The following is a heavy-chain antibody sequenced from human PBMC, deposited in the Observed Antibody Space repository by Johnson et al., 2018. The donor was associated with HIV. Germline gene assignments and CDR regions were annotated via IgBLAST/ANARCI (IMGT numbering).Heavy chain of an antibody. J-gene: IGHJ3*02. Sequence: QVQLVESGGGLVQPGGYLRLSYAASGFTFSSYAMHWVRQAPGKGLEWVAVISYDGSNKYYADSVKGRFTISRDNSKNTLYLQMNSLRAEDTAVYYCAREDTAVVIKRAFDIWGQGTMVTVSS. V-gene: IGHV3-30*14. CDR2: ISYDGSNK. CDR3: AREDTAVVIKRAFDI. D-gene: IGHD5-18*01. CDR1: GFTFSSYA.